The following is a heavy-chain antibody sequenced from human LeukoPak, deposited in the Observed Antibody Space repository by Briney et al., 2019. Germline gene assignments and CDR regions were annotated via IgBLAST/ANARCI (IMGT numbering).Heavy chain of an antibody. J-gene: IGHJ6*02. D-gene: IGHD2-15*01. Sequence: SETLSLTCTVSGGSISSYYWSWIRQSPGKGLQWIGYIYYSGSTNYNPSLKSRVTISVDTSKNQFSLKLSSVTAADTAVYYCARERINYYYGMDVWGQGTTVTVSS. CDR3: ARERINYYYGMDV. V-gene: IGHV4-59*01. CDR1: GGSISSYY. CDR2: IYYSGST.